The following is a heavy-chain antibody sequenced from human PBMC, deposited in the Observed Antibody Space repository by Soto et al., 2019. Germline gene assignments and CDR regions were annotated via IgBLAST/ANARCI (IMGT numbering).Heavy chain of an antibody. CDR3: AILGLGIVGATDFDH. CDR2: IIPIFGTA. CDR1: GGTFSSYA. Sequence: VKVSCKASGGTFSSYAISWVRQAPGQGLEWMGGIIPIFGTANYAQKFQGRVTITADESTSTAYMELSSLRSEDTAVYYCAILGLGIVGATDFDHWGQGTLVTVSS. V-gene: IGHV1-69*01. D-gene: IGHD1-26*01. J-gene: IGHJ4*02.